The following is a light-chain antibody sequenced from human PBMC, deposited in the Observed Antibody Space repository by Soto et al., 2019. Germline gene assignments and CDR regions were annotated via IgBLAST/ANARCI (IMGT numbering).Light chain of an antibody. CDR2: GAS. Sequence: EIVMMQSPATLSVAPGERATLSCRASQSVSSNLAWYQQKPGQAPRLLIYGASTRATGIPDRFSGSGSGTDLTLTISRLEPEDSAVYYCQQYGRNFGGGTKVDIK. CDR3: QQYGRN. J-gene: IGKJ4*01. V-gene: IGKV3D-15*02. CDR1: QSVSSN.